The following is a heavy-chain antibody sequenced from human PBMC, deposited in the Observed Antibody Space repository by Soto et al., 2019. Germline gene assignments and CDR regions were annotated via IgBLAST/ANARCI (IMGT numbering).Heavy chain of an antibody. Sequence: ASVKVSCKASGYTFTSYAMHWVRQAPGQRLEWMGWINAGNGNTKYSQKFQGRVTITRDTSASTAYVELSSLRSEDTAVYYCATASTYNWFDPWGQGTLVTVSS. V-gene: IGHV1-3*01. CDR2: INAGNGNT. CDR1: GYTFTSYA. CDR3: ATASTYNWFDP. J-gene: IGHJ5*02.